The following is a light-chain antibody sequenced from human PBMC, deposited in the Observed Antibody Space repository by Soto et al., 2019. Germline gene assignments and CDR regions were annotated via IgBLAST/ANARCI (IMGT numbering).Light chain of an antibody. CDR3: SSYTSSSLYV. Sequence: QSALTQPASVSGSPGQSITITCTGTSSDVGGYNYVSWYQQHPGKAPKLMIYDVSNRPSGVSNRFSGSKSGNTASLTISGLVAEDEADYYCSSYTSSSLYVFGTGTKLTVL. CDR2: DVS. J-gene: IGLJ1*01. CDR1: SSDVGGYNY. V-gene: IGLV2-14*01.